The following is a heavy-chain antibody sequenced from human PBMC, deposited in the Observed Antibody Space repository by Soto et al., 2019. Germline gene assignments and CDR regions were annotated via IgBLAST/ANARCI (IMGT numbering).Heavy chain of an antibody. CDR3: ARDFCGGDCSDDYYYSAMDV. Sequence: SETLSLTCTVSGGSVSSGSHYWSWIRQPPGKGLEWIGQIFYSGSTNYNPSLKSRVTISVDTSKNQFSLELSSVTAADTVVYFCARDFCGGDCSDDYYYSAMDVWGQGTTVTVSS. CDR1: GGSVSSGSHY. V-gene: IGHV4-61*01. J-gene: IGHJ6*02. D-gene: IGHD2-21*02. CDR2: IFYSGST.